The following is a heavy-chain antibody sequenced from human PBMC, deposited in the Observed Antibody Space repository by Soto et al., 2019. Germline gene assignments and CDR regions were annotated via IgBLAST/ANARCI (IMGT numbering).Heavy chain of an antibody. J-gene: IGHJ4*02. CDR3: ASPRYSSSSEGHYFDY. Sequence: GGSLRLSCAASGFTFSSYDMHWVRQATGKGLEWVSAIGTAGDTYYPGSVKGRFTISRENAKNSLYLQMNSLRSEDTAVYYCASPRYSSSSEGHYFDYWGQGTLVTVSS. D-gene: IGHD6-6*01. CDR1: GFTFSSYD. CDR2: IGTAGDT. V-gene: IGHV3-13*01.